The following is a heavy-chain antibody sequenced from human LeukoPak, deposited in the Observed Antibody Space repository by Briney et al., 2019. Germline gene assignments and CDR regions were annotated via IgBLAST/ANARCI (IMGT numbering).Heavy chain of an antibody. CDR3: ARGGRITIFGVVITTHIDY. Sequence: PSETLSLTCTVSGGSISSYYWSWIRQPPGKGLEWIGSIYYSGSTYYNPSLKSRVTISVDTSKNQFSLKLSSVTAADTAVYYCARGGRITIFGVVITTHIDYWGQGTLVTVSS. J-gene: IGHJ4*02. CDR1: GGSISSYY. CDR2: IYYSGST. D-gene: IGHD3-3*01. V-gene: IGHV4-39*07.